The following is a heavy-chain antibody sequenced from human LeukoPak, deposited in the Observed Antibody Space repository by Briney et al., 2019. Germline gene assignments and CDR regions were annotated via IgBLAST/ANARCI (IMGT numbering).Heavy chain of an antibody. Sequence: GGSLRLSCEASGSGFTFGNFALSWVRQATGKMLEWVAGISGSGYYTYYADSVKGRFTISRDNSKNTLYIQMNSLRAEDTAVYYCAKDGSWGDYYFYFYMDVWGTGTTVTVSS. CDR3: AKDGSWGDYYFYFYMDV. J-gene: IGHJ6*03. D-gene: IGHD3-16*01. CDR2: ISGSGYYT. CDR1: GSGFTFGNFA. V-gene: IGHV3-23*01.